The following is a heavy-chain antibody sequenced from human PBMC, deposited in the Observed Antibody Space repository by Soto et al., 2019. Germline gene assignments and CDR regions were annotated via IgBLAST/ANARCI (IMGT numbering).Heavy chain of an antibody. Sequence: SETLSLTCTVSGGSVSSGSYYWTWIRQPPGKGLEWLGYIYYSGTTNYNPPLKSRITISVDTSGNQFSLKLSSVTAADTAVYYCARVGPWVPYYYDSSPYTFENWFDPWGQGTLVTVSS. CDR1: GGSVSSGSYY. J-gene: IGHJ5*02. CDR3: ARVGPWVPYYYDSSPYTFENWFDP. CDR2: IYYSGTT. D-gene: IGHD3-22*01. V-gene: IGHV4-61*01.